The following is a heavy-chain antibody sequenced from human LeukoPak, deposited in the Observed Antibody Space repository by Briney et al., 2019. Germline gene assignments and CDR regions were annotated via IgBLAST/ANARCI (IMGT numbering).Heavy chain of an antibody. J-gene: IGHJ4*02. Sequence: GESLKISCKGPGYSFTSYWIGWVRQMPGKGLEWMGIIYPGDSDTRYSPSFQGQVTISADKSISTAYLQWSSLKASDTAMYYCASQITMVRGVTEYSFDYWGQGTLVTVSS. CDR1: GYSFTSYW. D-gene: IGHD3-10*01. V-gene: IGHV5-51*01. CDR3: ASQITMVRGVTEYSFDY. CDR2: IYPGDSDT.